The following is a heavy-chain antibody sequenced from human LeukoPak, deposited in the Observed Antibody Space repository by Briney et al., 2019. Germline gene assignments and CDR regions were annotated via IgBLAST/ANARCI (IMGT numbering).Heavy chain of an antibody. D-gene: IGHD3-10*01. CDR1: GYTFTGYY. Sequence: VASVTVSCKASGYTFTGYYIHWVRQAPGQGLEWMGWIKPNTGGTDYAQKFQGRITMTRDTSINTAYLELSSLRSDDTAVYYCAKDRGANWYFDLWGRGTLVSVSS. V-gene: IGHV1-2*02. J-gene: IGHJ2*01. CDR3: AKDRGANWYFDL. CDR2: IKPNTGGT.